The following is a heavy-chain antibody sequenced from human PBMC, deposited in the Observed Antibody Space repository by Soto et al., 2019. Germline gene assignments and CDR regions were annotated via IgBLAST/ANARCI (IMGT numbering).Heavy chain of an antibody. CDR3: AKATATGGGAFDI. CDR2: ILVGGST. J-gene: IGHJ3*02. V-gene: IGHV3-23*01. CDR1: GFTCSSYD. D-gene: IGHD2-8*02. Sequence: GGSLRLSCAASGFTCSSYDMSWVRQAPGKGLEWVSTILVGGSTYYADSVKGRFTISRDNSKNTLYLQMNSLTAGDTAVYYCAKATATGGGAFDICGQGTMVTVSS.